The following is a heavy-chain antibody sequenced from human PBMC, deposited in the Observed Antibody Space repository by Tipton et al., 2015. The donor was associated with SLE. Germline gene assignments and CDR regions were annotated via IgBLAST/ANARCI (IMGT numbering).Heavy chain of an antibody. J-gene: IGHJ4*02. CDR3: ATESGQQLAFDY. Sequence: GSLRLSCAASRFSFSNYAMGWVRQAPGKGLEWVSVIYTGGSSTFYVDSVKGRFTISRDDSKNTLYLQMNSLRAEDTAVYYCATESGQQLAFDYWGQGTLVSVSS. CDR1: RFSFSNYA. D-gene: IGHD6-13*01. CDR2: IYTGGSST. V-gene: IGHV3-23*03.